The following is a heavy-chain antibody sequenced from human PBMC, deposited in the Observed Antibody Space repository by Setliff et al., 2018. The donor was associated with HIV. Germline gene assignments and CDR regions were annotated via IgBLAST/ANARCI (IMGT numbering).Heavy chain of an antibody. CDR3: ARDPTIPSPDYFDH. V-gene: IGHV3-30*04. D-gene: IGHD4-4*01. CDR1: GFTFSGFT. Sequence: GGSLRLSCVGSGFTFSGFTMHWVRQAPGKGLEWVAVTSFEGIKYYRDSVKGRFTISRDNSKNTVYLQMNSLKTEDTAIYYCARDPTIPSPDYFDHWGQGTLVTVSS. CDR2: TSFEGIK. J-gene: IGHJ4*02.